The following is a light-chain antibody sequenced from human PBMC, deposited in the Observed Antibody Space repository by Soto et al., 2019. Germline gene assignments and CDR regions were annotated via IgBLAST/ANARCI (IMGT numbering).Light chain of an antibody. CDR3: QQHYTTPWT. CDR2: WAS. J-gene: IGKJ1*01. V-gene: IGKV4-1*01. CDR1: QSVLYSSNNKNY. Sequence: DIVMTQSPDSLAVSLGERATINCKSSQSVLYSSNNKNYLAWYQQKPGQPPKALIYWASTRESGVTDRFSGSGSGTDFTLTIISLQAEDVAVYYCQQHYTTPWTFGQGTKVEIK.